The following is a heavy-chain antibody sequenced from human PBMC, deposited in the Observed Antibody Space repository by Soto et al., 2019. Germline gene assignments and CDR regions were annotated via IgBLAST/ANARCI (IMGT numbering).Heavy chain of an antibody. D-gene: IGHD6-19*01. J-gene: IGHJ4*02. CDR3: ARVGGSGWNFDS. V-gene: IGHV4-39*07. CDR2: MYYGVNT. Sequence: SETLSLTCIVSGGSISSSSYSWAWIRQPPGKGLECIGTMYYGVNTYYNPSLRSRVTMSVDTPKNQFSLELNSMTAADTAIYYCARVGGSGWNFDSWGQEILVTVSS. CDR1: GGSISSSSYS.